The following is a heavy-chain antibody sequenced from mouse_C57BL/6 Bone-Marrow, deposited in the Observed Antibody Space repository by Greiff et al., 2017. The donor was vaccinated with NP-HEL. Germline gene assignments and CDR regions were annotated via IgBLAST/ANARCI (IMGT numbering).Heavy chain of an antibody. CDR3: ALPFYYGNYGLDY. CDR2: IYPYNGVS. J-gene: IGHJ2*01. V-gene: IGHV1-31*01. Sequence: EVKLMESGPELVKPGASVKISCKASGYSFTGYYMHWVKQSHGNILDWIGYIYPYNGVSSYNQKFKGKATLTVDKSSSTAYMELRSLTSEDSAVYYCALPFYYGNYGLDYWGQGATLTVSS. D-gene: IGHD2-1*01. CDR1: GYSFTGYY.